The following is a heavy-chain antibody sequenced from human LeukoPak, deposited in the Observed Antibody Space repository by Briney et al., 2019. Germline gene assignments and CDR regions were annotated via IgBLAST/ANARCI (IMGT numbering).Heavy chain of an antibody. CDR2: ISYDGSNK. CDR3: AKDKEIQLWLRPLDY. CDR1: GFTFSSYG. V-gene: IGHV3-30*18. D-gene: IGHD5-18*01. Sequence: PGRSLRLSCAASGFTFSSYGMHWVRQAPGKGLEWVAVISYDGSNKYYADSVKGRFTISRDNSKNTPYLQMNSLRAEDTAVYYCAKDKEIQLWLRPLDYWGQGTLVTVSS. J-gene: IGHJ4*02.